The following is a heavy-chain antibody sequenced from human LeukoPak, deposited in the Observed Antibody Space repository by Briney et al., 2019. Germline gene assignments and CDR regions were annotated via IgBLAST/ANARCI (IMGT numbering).Heavy chain of an antibody. V-gene: IGHV3-53*01. CDR3: AREVHYYDSSGFDY. CDR2: IYSGGST. CDR1: GFTVSSNY. D-gene: IGHD3-22*01. Sequence: PGGSLRLSCAASGFTVSSNYMSWARQAPGKGLEWVSVIYSGGSTYYADSVKGRFTISRDNSKNTLYLQMNSLRAEDTAVYYCAREVHYYDSSGFDYWGQGTLVTVSS. J-gene: IGHJ4*02.